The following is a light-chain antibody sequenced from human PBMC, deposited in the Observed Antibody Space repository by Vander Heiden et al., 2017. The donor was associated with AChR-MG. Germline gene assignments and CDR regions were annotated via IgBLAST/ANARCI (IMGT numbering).Light chain of an antibody. CDR1: QSVSSSY. J-gene: IGKJ1*01. CDR2: GAS. CDR3: QQDGSSSWT. Sequence: EIVLTQSPGTLSLSPGERATLSCRASQSVSSSYLAWYQQKPGQAPRLLIYGASSRATGIPDRFSGSASGTDFTLTISRLEPEDFAVYYCQQDGSSSWTFGQGTKVEIK. V-gene: IGKV3-20*01.